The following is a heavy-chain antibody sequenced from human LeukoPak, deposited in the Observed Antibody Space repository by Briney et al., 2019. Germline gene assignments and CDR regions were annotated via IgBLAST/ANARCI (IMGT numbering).Heavy chain of an antibody. D-gene: IGHD3-22*01. J-gene: IGHJ4*02. V-gene: IGHV4-30-2*01. CDR3: ARDDSSGYYGLDY. CDR2: IYRSGST. CDR1: GGSISSGGYS. Sequence: TSETLSLTCAVSGGSISSGGYSWSWIRQPPGKGLEWIGYIYRSGSTYYNPSLKSRVTISVDRSKNQFSLKLSSVTAADTAVYYCARDDSSGYYGLDYWGQGTLVTVSS.